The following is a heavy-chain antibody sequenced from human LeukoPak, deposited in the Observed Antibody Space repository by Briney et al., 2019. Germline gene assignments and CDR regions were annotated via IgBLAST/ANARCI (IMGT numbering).Heavy chain of an antibody. CDR3: ARGGYCSSTSCVDWFDP. CDR2: INPNSGGT. J-gene: IGHJ5*02. D-gene: IGHD2-2*01. V-gene: IGHV1-2*02. CDR1: GYTFTGYD. Sequence: ASVKVSCKASGYTFTGYDMHWVRQAPGQGLEWMGWINPNSGGTNYAQKFQGRVTMTRETSINTAYMELSRLRSDDTAVYYCARGGYCSSTSCVDWFDPWGQGTLVTVSS.